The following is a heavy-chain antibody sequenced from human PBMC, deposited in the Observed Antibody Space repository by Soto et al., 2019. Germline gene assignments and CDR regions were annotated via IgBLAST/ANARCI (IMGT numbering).Heavy chain of an antibody. Sequence: QLHLVQSGAVVKKPGASVTVSCSASGYPVTAYYMHWVRQAPGRGLEWMGGINPATGAAKYTQTFQGEVTVTRDTSTSTVFMELRGLNSEDPAALYCARGGGVGVAGSAAFDMWGQGTLVTVSS. V-gene: IGHV1-2*02. CDR1: GYPVTAYY. D-gene: IGHD3-3*01. J-gene: IGHJ3*02. CDR2: INPATGAA. CDR3: ARGGGVGVAGSAAFDM.